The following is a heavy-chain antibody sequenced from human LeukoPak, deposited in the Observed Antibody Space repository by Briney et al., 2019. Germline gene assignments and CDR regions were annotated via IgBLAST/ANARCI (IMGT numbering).Heavy chain of an antibody. CDR3: ARVGYDSSGYGPREYYFDY. J-gene: IGHJ4*02. D-gene: IGHD3-22*01. CDR2: IYYSGSA. Sequence: PSQTLSLTCSVSGGAIGSDGYYWNWIRQHPGKGLEWIGYIYYSGSASYNPSLKSRVTISVDTSKNQFSLRLSSVTAADTAVYYCARVGYDSSGYGPREYYFDYWGQGTLVTVSS. V-gene: IGHV4-31*03. CDR1: GGAIGSDGYY.